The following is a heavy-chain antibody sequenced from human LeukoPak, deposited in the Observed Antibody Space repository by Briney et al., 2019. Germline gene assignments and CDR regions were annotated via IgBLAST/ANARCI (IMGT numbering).Heavy chain of an antibody. J-gene: IGHJ4*02. CDR2: IRYDGSNK. V-gene: IGHV3-30*02. D-gene: IGHD5-18*01. Sequence: GGSLRLSCAASGFTFSSYGMHWVRQAPGRGLEWAAFIRYDGSNKYYADSVKGRFTISRDNSKNTLYLQMNSLRAEDTAVYYCAKDQVDTAMALFYFDYWGQGTLVTVSS. CDR1: GFTFSSYG. CDR3: AKDQVDTAMALFYFDY.